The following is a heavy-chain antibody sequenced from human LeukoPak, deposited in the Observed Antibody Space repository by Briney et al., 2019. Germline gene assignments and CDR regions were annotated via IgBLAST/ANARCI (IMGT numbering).Heavy chain of an antibody. CDR2: INPNSGGT. CDR3: ARDQWYSNYAGTYYYYMDV. Sequence: ASVKVSCKASGYTFTGYYMHWVRQAPGQGLEWMGWINPNSGGTNYAQKFQGWVTMTRDTSISTAYMELSRLRSDDTAVYYCARDQWYSNYAGTYYYYMDVWGKGTTVTVSS. D-gene: IGHD4-11*01. CDR1: GYTFTGYY. J-gene: IGHJ6*03. V-gene: IGHV1-2*04.